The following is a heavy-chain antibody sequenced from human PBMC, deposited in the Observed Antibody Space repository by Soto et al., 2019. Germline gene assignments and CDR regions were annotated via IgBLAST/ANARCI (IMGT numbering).Heavy chain of an antibody. V-gene: IGHV3-48*01. J-gene: IGHJ1*01. CDR1: GFTFSSYS. Sequence: GGSLRLSCAASGFTFSSYSMNWVRQAPGKGLEWVSYISSSSSTIYYADSVKGRFTISRDNAKNSLYLQMNSLRAEDTAVYYCAKTEGAQYYDILTGYSTAEYFQHWGQGTLVTVSS. D-gene: IGHD3-9*01. CDR2: ISSSSSTI. CDR3: AKTEGAQYYDILTGYSTAEYFQH.